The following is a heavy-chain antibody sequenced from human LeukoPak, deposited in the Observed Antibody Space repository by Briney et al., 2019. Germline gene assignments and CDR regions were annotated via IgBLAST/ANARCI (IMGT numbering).Heavy chain of an antibody. J-gene: IGHJ4*02. CDR3: AKDALEYYYGSGSEFDY. D-gene: IGHD3-10*01. CDR2: ISGSGGST. CDR1: GLTFSSYA. Sequence: PGGSLRLSCAASGLTFSSYAMSWVRQAPGKGLEWVSAISGSGGSTYYADSVKGRFTISRDNSKNTLYLQMNSLRAEDTAVYYCAKDALEYYYGSGSEFDYWGQGTLVTVSS. V-gene: IGHV3-23*01.